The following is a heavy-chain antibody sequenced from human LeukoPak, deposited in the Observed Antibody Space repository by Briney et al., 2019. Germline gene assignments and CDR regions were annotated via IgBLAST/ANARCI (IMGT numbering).Heavy chain of an antibody. V-gene: IGHV4-59*08. CDR2: IYCTGST. CDR1: GGFFRSYY. Sequence: SETLSLTCTVSGGFFRSYYWSWIRQTPGKGLEWIGYIYCTGSTDYNPSLESRVTISLDTSENRFSLKLSSVTAADTAVYYCARLWTNQMYHFDYWGQGTLVTVSS. CDR3: ARLWTNQMYHFDY. J-gene: IGHJ4*02. D-gene: IGHD3/OR15-3a*01.